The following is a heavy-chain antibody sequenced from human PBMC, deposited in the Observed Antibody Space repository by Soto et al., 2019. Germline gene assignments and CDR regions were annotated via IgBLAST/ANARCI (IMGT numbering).Heavy chain of an antibody. J-gene: IGHJ6*02. D-gene: IGHD2-2*01. CDR1: GGTFSSYA. CDR3: ARERDIVVVPAARNYGMDV. Sequence: GASVKVSCKAPGGTFSSYAISWVRQAPGQGLEWMVGIIPIFGTANYAQKFQGRVTITADESTSTAYMELSSLRSEGTAVYYCARERDIVVVPAARNYGMDVWGQGTTVTVSS. CDR2: IIPIFGTA. V-gene: IGHV1-69*13.